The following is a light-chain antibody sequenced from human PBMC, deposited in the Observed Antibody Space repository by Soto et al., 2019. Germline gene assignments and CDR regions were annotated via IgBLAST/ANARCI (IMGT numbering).Light chain of an antibody. J-gene: IGLJ2*01. CDR2: DVS. CDR3: SSYTNSSTLGVV. Sequence: QSALTQPAPVSGSPGQSITISCTGTSSDIGGYNYVSWYQQHPGKAPKLMIYDVSNRPSGVSNRFSGSKSGNTASLTISGLQAEDEADYYCSSYTNSSTLGVVFGGGTKLTVL. CDR1: SSDIGGYNY. V-gene: IGLV2-14*01.